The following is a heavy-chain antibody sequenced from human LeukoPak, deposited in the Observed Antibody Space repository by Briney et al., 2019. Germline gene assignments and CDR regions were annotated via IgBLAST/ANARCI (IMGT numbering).Heavy chain of an antibody. CDR1: GYTFTSYG. V-gene: IGHV1-18*01. CDR3: ATGAAAGANFDY. Sequence: ASVKVSCKASGYTFTSYGISWVRQAPGQGLGWMGWISAYNGNTNYAQKLQGRVTMTTDTSTSTAYMELRSLRSDDTAVYYCATGAAAGANFDYWGQGSLVTVSS. CDR2: ISAYNGNT. J-gene: IGHJ4*02. D-gene: IGHD6-13*01.